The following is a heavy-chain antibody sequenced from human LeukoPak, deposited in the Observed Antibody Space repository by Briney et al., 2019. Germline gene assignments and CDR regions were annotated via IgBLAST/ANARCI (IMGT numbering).Heavy chain of an antibody. D-gene: IGHD3-10*01. CDR3: ARANYGSGSSSSYPYQDYYYYYMDV. CDR2: ISGSGGST. J-gene: IGHJ6*03. Sequence: AGGSLRLSCAASGFTFSSYAMSWVRQAPGKGLEWVSAISGSGGSTYYADSVKGRFTISRDNSKNTLYLQMNSLRAEDTAVYYCARANYGSGSSSSYPYQDYYYYYMDVWGKGTTVTISS. V-gene: IGHV3-23*01. CDR1: GFTFSSYA.